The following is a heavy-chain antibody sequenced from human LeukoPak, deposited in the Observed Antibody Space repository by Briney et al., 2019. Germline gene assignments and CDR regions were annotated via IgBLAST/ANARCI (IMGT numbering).Heavy chain of an antibody. CDR3: ARSGRVYDAFDI. CDR1: GGSISSGGYS. CDR2: IYHSGGT. Sequence: SQTLSLTCAVSGGSISSGGYSWSWIRQPPGKGLEWIGYIYHSGGTYYNPSLKSRVTISVDRSKNQFSLKLSSVTAADTAVYYCARSGRVYDAFDIWGQGTMVTVSS. D-gene: IGHD1-14*01. J-gene: IGHJ3*02. V-gene: IGHV4-30-2*01.